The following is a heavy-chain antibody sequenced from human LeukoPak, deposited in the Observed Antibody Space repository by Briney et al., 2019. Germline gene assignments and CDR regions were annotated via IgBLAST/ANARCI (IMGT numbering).Heavy chain of an antibody. CDR1: GGSISSYY. CDR3: ARDACFDWFDP. V-gene: IGHV4-59*01. Sequence: PSETLSLTCTVSGGSISSYYWSWIRQPPGKGLEWIGYIYYSGSTNYNPSLKSRVTISVDTSKNQFSLKLSSVTAADTAVYYCARDACFDWFDPWGQGTLVTVSS. J-gene: IGHJ5*02. D-gene: IGHD3-16*01. CDR2: IYYSGST.